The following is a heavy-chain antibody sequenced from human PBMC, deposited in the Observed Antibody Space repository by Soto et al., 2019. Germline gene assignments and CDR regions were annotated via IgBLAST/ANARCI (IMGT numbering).Heavy chain of an antibody. V-gene: IGHV3-30-3*01. D-gene: IGHD2-15*01. CDR2: ISYDGNNK. CDR1: GFTFSSYV. Sequence: GGSLRLSCAASGFTFSSYVLHWVRQAPGKGLERVAVISYDGNNKYYADSVKGRFTISRDNSKNTLYLQMNSLRAEDTAVYYCARAGCDGGRCYTLVGLRYGMDVWGQGTTVTVSS. CDR3: ARAGCDGGRCYTLVGLRYGMDV. J-gene: IGHJ6*02.